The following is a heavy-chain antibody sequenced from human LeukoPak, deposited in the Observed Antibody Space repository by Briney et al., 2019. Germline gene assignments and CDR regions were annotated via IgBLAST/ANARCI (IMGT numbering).Heavy chain of an antibody. CDR3: ARDQYSSSWYSTYYYYGMDV. CDR2: IKQDGGEK. J-gene: IGHJ6*02. CDR1: GFTFSSYW. V-gene: IGHV3-7*01. Sequence: GGSLRLSCAASGFTFSSYWMSWVRQAPGKGLEWVANIKQDGGEKYYVDSVKGRFTISRDNAKNSLYLQMNSLRAEDTAVYYCARDQYSSSWYSTYYYYGMDVWGQGTTVTVSS. D-gene: IGHD6-13*01.